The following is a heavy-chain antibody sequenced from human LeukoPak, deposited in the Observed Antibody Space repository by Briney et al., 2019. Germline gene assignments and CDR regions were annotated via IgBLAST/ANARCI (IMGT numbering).Heavy chain of an antibody. CDR3: TTLFEYQLNRF. CDR1: GFTFDDYG. D-gene: IGHD2-2*01. V-gene: IGHV3-20*04. CDR2: INWNGGST. J-gene: IGHJ4*02. Sequence: GGSLRLSCAASGFTFDDYGMSWVRQAPRKGLEWVSGINWNGGSTGYADSVKGRFTISRDNAKNSLYLQMNSLRAEDTALYYCTTLFEYQLNRFWGQGTLVTVSS.